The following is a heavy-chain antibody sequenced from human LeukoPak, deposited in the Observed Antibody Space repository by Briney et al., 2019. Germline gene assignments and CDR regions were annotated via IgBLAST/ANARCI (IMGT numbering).Heavy chain of an antibody. J-gene: IGHJ1*01. CDR3: TTFFYDSSSWPEYFQH. CDR1: GFTFSSYA. V-gene: IGHV3-23*01. D-gene: IGHD6-13*01. Sequence: GGSLRLSCAASGFTFSSYAMSWVRQAPGKGLEWVSAISGSGGSTYYADSVKGRFTISRDNSKNTLYLQMNSLKTEDTAVYYCTTFFYDSSSWPEYFQHWGQGTLVTVSS. CDR2: ISGSGGST.